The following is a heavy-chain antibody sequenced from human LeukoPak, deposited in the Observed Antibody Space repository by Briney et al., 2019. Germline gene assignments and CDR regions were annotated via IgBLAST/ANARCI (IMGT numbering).Heavy chain of an antibody. CDR3: ARGEQLEN. J-gene: IGHJ4*02. Sequence: GGSLRLSCAASGFTFSSFGMHWVRQAPGKGLEWVAIIWYDGSKKYYADSLRGRFTISRDNSKNTLYLRMNSLRAEDTAVYYCARGEQLENWGQGTLVTVSS. V-gene: IGHV3-33*01. CDR1: GFTFSSFG. CDR2: IWYDGSKK. D-gene: IGHD6-13*01.